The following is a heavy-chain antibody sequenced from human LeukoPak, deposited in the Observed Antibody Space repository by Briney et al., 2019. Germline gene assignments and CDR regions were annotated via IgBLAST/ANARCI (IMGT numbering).Heavy chain of an antibody. Sequence: GGSLRLSCAASGFTFSSYSMNWVRQAPGKGLEWVSYISSSSSTIYYADSVKGRFTISRDNAKNSLYLQMNSLRDEDTAVYYCARAPTPYYYDSSGYYPPGMDVWGQGTTVTVSS. V-gene: IGHV3-48*02. D-gene: IGHD3-22*01. CDR1: GFTFSSYS. J-gene: IGHJ6*02. CDR2: ISSSSSTI. CDR3: ARAPTPYYYDSSGYYPPGMDV.